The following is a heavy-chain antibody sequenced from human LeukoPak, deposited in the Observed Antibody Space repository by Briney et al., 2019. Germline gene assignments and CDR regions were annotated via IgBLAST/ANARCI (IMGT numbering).Heavy chain of an antibody. CDR1: GGSFSGYY. Sequence: SETLSLTCAVYGGSFSGYYWSGIRQPPGKGLEWSGEINHRGSTNYNPSLKSRVTISVDTSKNPFSLKLSSVTAADTAVYYCARGVWYCSGGSCYKYYYYYMDVWGKGTTVTVSS. D-gene: IGHD2-15*01. CDR3: ARGVWYCSGGSCYKYYYYYMDV. CDR2: INHRGST. V-gene: IGHV4-34*01. J-gene: IGHJ6*03.